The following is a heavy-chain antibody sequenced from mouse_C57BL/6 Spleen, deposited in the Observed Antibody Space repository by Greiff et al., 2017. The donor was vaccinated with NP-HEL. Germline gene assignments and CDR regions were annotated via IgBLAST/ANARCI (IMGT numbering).Heavy chain of an antibody. Sequence: EVKLVESGGGLVQPGGSLKLSCAASGFTFSDYYMYWVRQTPEKRLEWVAYISNGGGSTYYPDTVKGRFTISRDNAKNTLYLQMSRLKSEDTAMYYCAREGSYGYFDVWGTGTTVTVSS. J-gene: IGHJ1*03. CDR1: GFTFSDYY. V-gene: IGHV5-12*01. D-gene: IGHD1-1*01. CDR3: AREGSYGYFDV. CDR2: ISNGGGST.